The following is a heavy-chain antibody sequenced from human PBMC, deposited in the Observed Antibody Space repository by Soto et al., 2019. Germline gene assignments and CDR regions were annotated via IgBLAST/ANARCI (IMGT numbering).Heavy chain of an antibody. CDR1: GGSFSGYY. CDR3: ARGLFPLVLPFDY. D-gene: IGHD2-21*01. V-gene: IGHV4-34*01. J-gene: IGHJ4*02. CDR2: INHSGST. Sequence: QVQLQQWGAGLLKPSETLSLTCAVYGGSFSGYYWSWIRQPPGKGLEWIGEINHSGSTNYNPSLKSRVTIAVDTSKNQFSLKLSSVTAADTAVYYCARGLFPLVLPFDYWCQGTLVTVSS.